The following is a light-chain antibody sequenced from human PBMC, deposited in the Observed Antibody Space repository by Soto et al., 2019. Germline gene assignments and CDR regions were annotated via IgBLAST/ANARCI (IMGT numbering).Light chain of an antibody. Sequence: EIVLTQSPATLSLSPGERATLSCRASQSVSSSNLAWYQQKPGQAPRLVISGASSRAAGLPDRFSGSGYGTDFTLTISRLEPEDFAVYYCQHYDDSPPRYTFGQGTKLEIK. V-gene: IGKV3-20*01. CDR2: GAS. CDR1: QSVSSSN. CDR3: QHYDDSPPRYT. J-gene: IGKJ2*01.